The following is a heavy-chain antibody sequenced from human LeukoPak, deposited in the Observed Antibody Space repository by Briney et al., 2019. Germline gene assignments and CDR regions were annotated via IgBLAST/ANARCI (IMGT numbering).Heavy chain of an antibody. Sequence: PGGSLRLSCADSAFTVSSNYMSWVRQAPGKGLEWVSVIYSGAGTYYADSVKGRFTISTDNSKNTLYLHMSNLRAEDTAVYYCARLLSSGWLFDYWGQGTLVTVSS. CDR1: AFTVSSNY. J-gene: IGHJ4*02. CDR3: ARLLSSGWLFDY. CDR2: IYSGAGT. V-gene: IGHV3-66*01. D-gene: IGHD6-19*01.